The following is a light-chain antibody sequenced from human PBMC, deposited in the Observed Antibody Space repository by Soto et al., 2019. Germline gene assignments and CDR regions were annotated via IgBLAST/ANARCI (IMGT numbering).Light chain of an antibody. CDR2: TNT. J-gene: IGLJ1*01. Sequence: QAVVTQPPSASGTPGQRFTISGSGSSSNVGGNPVNWYQHVPTTAPKLLIYTNTQRPSGVPDRFSGSQSGTSASLAISGLQSEDEADYYCASWDDSLNGPVFGTGTKLTVL. CDR3: ASWDDSLNGPV. CDR1: SSNVGGNP. V-gene: IGLV1-44*01.